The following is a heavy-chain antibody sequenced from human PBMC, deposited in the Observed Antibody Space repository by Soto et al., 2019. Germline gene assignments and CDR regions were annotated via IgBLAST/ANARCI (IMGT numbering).Heavy chain of an antibody. Sequence: GGSLRLSCAASGFTFSSYGMHWVRQAPGKGLEWVAVISYDGSNKYYADSVKGRFTISRDNSKNTLYLQMNSLRAEDTAVYYCAKVLYSYGTGDYWGQGTLVTVSS. CDR1: GFTFSSYG. D-gene: IGHD5-18*01. CDR3: AKVLYSYGTGDY. J-gene: IGHJ4*02. CDR2: ISYDGSNK. V-gene: IGHV3-30*18.